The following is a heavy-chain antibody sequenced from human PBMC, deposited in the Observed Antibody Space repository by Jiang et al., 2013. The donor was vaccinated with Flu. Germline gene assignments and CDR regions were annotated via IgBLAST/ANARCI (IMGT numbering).Heavy chain of an antibody. J-gene: IGHJ4*02. V-gene: IGHV3-30-3*01. CDR3: ARDRGALGSGWTPYYFDY. Sequence: VQLLESGGGVVQPGRSLRLSCAASGFTFSSYAMHWVHQAPGKGLEWVAVISYDGSNKYYADSVKGRFTISRDNSKNTLYLQMNSLRAEDTAVYYCARDRGALGSGWTPYYFDYWGQGTLVTVSS. CDR2: ISYDGSNK. D-gene: IGHD6-19*01. CDR1: GFTFSSYA.